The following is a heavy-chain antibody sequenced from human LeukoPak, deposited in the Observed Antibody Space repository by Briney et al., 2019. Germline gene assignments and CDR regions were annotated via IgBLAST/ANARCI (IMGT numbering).Heavy chain of an antibody. CDR1: GYTFTSYG. J-gene: IGHJ3*02. Sequence: ASVKVSCKASGYTFTSYGISWVRQAPGQGLEWMGWISAYNGNTNHAQKLQGRVTMTTDTSTSTAYMELRSLRSDDTAVYYCAREHDIVATKGTFDIWGQGTMVTVSS. CDR2: ISAYNGNT. V-gene: IGHV1-18*01. CDR3: AREHDIVATKGTFDI. D-gene: IGHD5-12*01.